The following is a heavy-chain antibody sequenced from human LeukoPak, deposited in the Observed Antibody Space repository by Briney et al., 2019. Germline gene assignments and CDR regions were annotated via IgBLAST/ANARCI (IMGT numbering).Heavy chain of an antibody. J-gene: IGHJ3*02. V-gene: IGHV3-23*01. Sequence: GGSLRLSCAASGFTVSSNYMSWVRQAPGKGLEWVSAISGSGGSTYYADSVKGRFTISRDNSKNTLYLQMNSLRAEDTAVYYCAKDLGIAAAGTDDAFDIWGQGTMVTVSS. CDR3: AKDLGIAAAGTDDAFDI. D-gene: IGHD6-13*01. CDR2: ISGSGGST. CDR1: GFTVSSNY.